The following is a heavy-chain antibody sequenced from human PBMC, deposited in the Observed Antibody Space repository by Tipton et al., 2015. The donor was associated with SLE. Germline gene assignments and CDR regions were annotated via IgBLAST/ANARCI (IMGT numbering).Heavy chain of an antibody. CDR3: ARSNYDYIWGSYRASAAADAFDI. CDR2: INHSGST. Sequence: TLSLTCAVYGGSFSGYYWSWIRQPPGKGLEWIGEINHSGSTNYNSSLKSRVTISVDTSKNQFSLKLSSVTAADTAVYYCARSNYDYIWGSYRASAAADAFDIWGQGTMVTVSS. V-gene: IGHV4-34*01. J-gene: IGHJ3*02. D-gene: IGHD3-16*02. CDR1: GGSFSGYY.